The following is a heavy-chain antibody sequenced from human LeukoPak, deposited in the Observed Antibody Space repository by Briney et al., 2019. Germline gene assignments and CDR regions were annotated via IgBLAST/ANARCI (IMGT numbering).Heavy chain of an antibody. CDR2: IFYSGST. Sequence: NPSVTLSLTCIVSGASISPYYWSWIRQSPGKGLEWIGYIFYSGSTKYNPSLRSRVTISLDTSKNQFYLKLSSVTAADTAVYYCARGHYGPGIGAYPNWGQGTLDTV. J-gene: IGHJ4*02. D-gene: IGHD3-10*01. V-gene: IGHV4-59*01. CDR1: GASISPYY. CDR3: ARGHYGPGIGAYPN.